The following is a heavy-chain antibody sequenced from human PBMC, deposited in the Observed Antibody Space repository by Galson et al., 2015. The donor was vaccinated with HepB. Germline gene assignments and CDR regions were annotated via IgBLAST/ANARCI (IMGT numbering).Heavy chain of an antibody. V-gene: IGHV3-21*01. D-gene: IGHD6-19*01. CDR2: ISNTGNYK. Sequence: SLRLSCAVSGFTFSNYGMNWVRQAPGRGLEWVSSISNTGNYKYYADSLKGRFTISRDNTENSPYLQMNSLRVDDTAVYYCARDWGIAVAGTWWFDPWGQGTLVTVSS. CDR3: ARDWGIAVAGTWWFDP. J-gene: IGHJ5*02. CDR1: GFTFSNYG.